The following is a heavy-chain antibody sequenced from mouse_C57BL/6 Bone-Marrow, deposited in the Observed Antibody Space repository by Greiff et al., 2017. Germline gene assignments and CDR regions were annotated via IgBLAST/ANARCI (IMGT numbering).Heavy chain of an antibody. V-gene: IGHV1-58*01. CDR3: ARSYYDGSSYVAFAY. J-gene: IGHJ3*01. CDR2: IYLGNGYT. D-gene: IGHD1-1*01. Sequence: VQLQQSGAELVRPGSSVKMSCKTSGYTFTSYGINWVKQRPGQGLEWIGYIYLGNGYTEYNEKFKGKATLTSDTSSSTAYMQLSSLTSEDSAVYVCARSYYDGSSYVAFAYWGQGTLVTVSA. CDR1: GYTFTSYG.